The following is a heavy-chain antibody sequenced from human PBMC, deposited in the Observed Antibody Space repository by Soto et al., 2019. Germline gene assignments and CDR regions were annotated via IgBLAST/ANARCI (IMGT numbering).Heavy chain of an antibody. CDR2: INPMLGVA. V-gene: IGHV1-69*01. J-gene: IGHJ5*02. CDR3: ASGPAQFAP. Sequence: QLLLVQSGAEVKKSGSSVKVSCKASGGSFSSLVISWLRQAPGQGPEWMGGINPMLGVANFAQKFQDRVTITADESTTTAYMELSSLRSEDTAVYYCASGPAQFAPWGQGTLVTVSS. D-gene: IGHD2-2*01. CDR1: GGSFSSLV.